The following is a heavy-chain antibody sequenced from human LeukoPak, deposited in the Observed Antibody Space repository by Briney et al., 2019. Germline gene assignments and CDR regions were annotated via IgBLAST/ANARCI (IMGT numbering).Heavy chain of an antibody. J-gene: IGHJ4*02. CDR2: IYYSGST. D-gene: IGHD3-22*01. Sequence: PSETLSLTCTVSGGSISSYYWSWIRQPPGKGLEWIGYIYYSGSTNYNPSLKSRVTISVDTSKNQFPLKLSSVTAADTAVYYCARAPFPWLLLPDYWGQGTLVTVSS. CDR1: GGSISSYY. CDR3: ARAPFPWLLLPDY. V-gene: IGHV4-59*01.